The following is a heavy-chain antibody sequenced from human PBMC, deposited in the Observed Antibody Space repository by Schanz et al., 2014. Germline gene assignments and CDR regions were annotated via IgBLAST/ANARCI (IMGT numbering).Heavy chain of an antibody. Sequence: EVHLLESGGGLIQPGGSLRLSCAASGFTFSTHAMSWVRQAPGKGLEWVSSISGDHRNTFYADSVKGRFTISRDNAKNSLYLQMDSLRAEDTAVYYCARDLPRTFLFDYWGQGTLVTVSS. J-gene: IGHJ4*02. CDR2: ISGDHRNT. V-gene: IGHV3-23*01. CDR1: GFTFSTHA. CDR3: ARDLPRTFLFDY.